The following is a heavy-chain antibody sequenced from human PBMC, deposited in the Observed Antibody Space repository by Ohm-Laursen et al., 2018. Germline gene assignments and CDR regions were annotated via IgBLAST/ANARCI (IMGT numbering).Heavy chain of an antibody. CDR3: ARDRYYDFWSGSKVLDY. CDR1: GGSISSYY. CDR2: IYYSGST. Sequence: SDTLSLTCAVSGGSISSYYWSWIRQPPGKGLEWIGYIYYSGSTNYNPSLKSRVTISVDTSKNQFSLKLSSVTAADTAVYYCARDRYYDFWSGSKVLDYWGQGTLVTVSS. D-gene: IGHD3-3*01. J-gene: IGHJ4*02. V-gene: IGHV4-59*01.